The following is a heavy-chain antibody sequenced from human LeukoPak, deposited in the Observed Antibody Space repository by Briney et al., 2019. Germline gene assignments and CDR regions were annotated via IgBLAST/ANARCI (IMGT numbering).Heavy chain of an antibody. J-gene: IGHJ3*02. CDR2: IYYSGST. V-gene: IGHV4-59*08. CDR3: ARHRQDIVATMGAFDI. Sequence: PSETLSLTCTVSGGSISSYYWSWIRQPPGKGLEWIGYIYYSGSTNYNPSLKSRVTISVDTSKNQFSLKLSSVTTADTAVYYCARHRQDIVATMGAFDIWGQGTMVTVSS. D-gene: IGHD5-12*01. CDR1: GGSISSYY.